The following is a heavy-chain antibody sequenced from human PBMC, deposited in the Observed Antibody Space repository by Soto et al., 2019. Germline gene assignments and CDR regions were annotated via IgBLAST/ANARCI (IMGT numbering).Heavy chain of an antibody. Sequence: QVQLVQSGADVQRPGSSVRVSCKASGDTFNFYTINWVRQAPGQGRQWMGRINPILSMSNYAPRFQGRVTMTADKSTSTAYMELSSLRSEDTAMYYCATSYGSGYRAFDSWGQGALVTFSS. V-gene: IGHV1-69*02. J-gene: IGHJ4*02. CDR2: INPILSMS. CDR3: ATSYGSGYRAFDS. CDR1: GDTFNFYT. D-gene: IGHD3-10*01.